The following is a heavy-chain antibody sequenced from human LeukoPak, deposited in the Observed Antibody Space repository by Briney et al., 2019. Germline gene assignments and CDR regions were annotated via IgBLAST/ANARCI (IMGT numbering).Heavy chain of an antibody. CDR3: ARNDYYDSSAEVPAEYFQH. Sequence: GGSLRLSCAASGFTFSSYGMHWVRQAPGKGLEWVAFIRYDGSNKYYADSVKGRFTISRDNSKNTLYLQMNSLRSEDTAVYYCARNDYYDSSAEVPAEYFQHWGQGTLVTVSS. D-gene: IGHD3-22*01. J-gene: IGHJ1*01. V-gene: IGHV3-30*02. CDR1: GFTFSSYG. CDR2: IRYDGSNK.